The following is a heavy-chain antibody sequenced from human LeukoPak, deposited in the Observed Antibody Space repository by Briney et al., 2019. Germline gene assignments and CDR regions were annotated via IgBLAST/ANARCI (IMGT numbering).Heavy chain of an antibody. CDR2: ISGSGGST. V-gene: IGHV3-23*01. Sequence: GGSLRLSCAASGFTFSSYAMSWVRQAPGKGLEWVSAISGSGGSTYYADSVKGRFTISRDNSKNTLYLQMNSLRAEDTAVYYCARWKSIAAAGTSYFDYWGQGTLVTVSS. CDR1: GFTFSSYA. J-gene: IGHJ4*02. CDR3: ARWKSIAAAGTSYFDY. D-gene: IGHD6-13*01.